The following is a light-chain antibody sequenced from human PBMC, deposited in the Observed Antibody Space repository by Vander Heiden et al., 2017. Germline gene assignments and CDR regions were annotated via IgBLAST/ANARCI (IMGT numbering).Light chain of an antibody. CDR3: QQSYSTPVT. Sequence: DIQMTQSPSSLSASGGERVTITCRASQSISSSLNWYQQKPRKAPKLLIYASSTLQSVVPLRFSGSGSGTDFTLTISSLQPEDFATYYCQQSYSTPVTFGPGTKVDI. CDR1: QSISSS. V-gene: IGKV1-39*01. J-gene: IGKJ3*01. CDR2: ASS.